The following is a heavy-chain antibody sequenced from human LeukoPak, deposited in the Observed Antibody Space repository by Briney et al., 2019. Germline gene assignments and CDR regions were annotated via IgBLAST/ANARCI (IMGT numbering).Heavy chain of an antibody. D-gene: IGHD1-7*01. J-gene: IGHJ4*02. CDR3: ASVAELQTDY. CDR1: GGSINNYY. V-gene: IGHV4-59*01. Sequence: PSETLSLTCTISGGSINNYYWSWIRQPPGKGLEWMGYIHHSGSTNYNPSLKSRVTVSVNTSKNQFSLKLGSVTAADTAVYYCASVAELQTDYWGQGALVTVSS. CDR2: IHHSGST.